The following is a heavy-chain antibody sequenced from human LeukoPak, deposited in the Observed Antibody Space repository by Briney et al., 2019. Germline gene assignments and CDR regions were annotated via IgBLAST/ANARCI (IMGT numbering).Heavy chain of an antibody. D-gene: IGHD2-21*02. Sequence: ASVKVSCKASGYTFTGYYMHWVRQAPGQGLEWMGWINPNSGGTNYAQKFQGRVTMTRDTSISTAYMELSRLRSDDTAVYYCAISGSAYCGGDCQSTFDYWGQGTLVTVSS. CDR2: INPNSGGT. CDR1: GYTFTGYY. J-gene: IGHJ4*02. V-gene: IGHV1-2*02. CDR3: AISGSAYCGGDCQSTFDY.